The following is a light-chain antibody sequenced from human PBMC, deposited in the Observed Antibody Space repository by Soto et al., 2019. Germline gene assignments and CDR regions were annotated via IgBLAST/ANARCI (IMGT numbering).Light chain of an antibody. Sequence: QSVLTQPPSASGTPGQRVTLSCSGSSSNIGYNAVNWYQQLPGTAPKLLMHGNSQRPSGVPDRFSGSKSGTSASLAITGLQAEDEADYYCQSYDNGLGVFGGGTKVTVL. CDR1: SSNIGYNA. CDR2: GNS. J-gene: IGLJ3*02. CDR3: QSYDNGLGV. V-gene: IGLV1-44*01.